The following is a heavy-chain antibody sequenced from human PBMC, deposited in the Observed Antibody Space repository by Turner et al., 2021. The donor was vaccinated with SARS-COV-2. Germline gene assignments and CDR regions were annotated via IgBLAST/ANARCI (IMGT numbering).Heavy chain of an antibody. J-gene: IGHJ4*02. Sequence: EVQLVESGGGLIQPGGSLRLSCAASGFTVSSNDMTWVRQAPGKGLEWVSVVYSGDSTYYADTVKGRFTISRDNSKNTLYLQMNSLRAEGTAVYYCARGYGDYFFDYWGQGTLVTVSS. D-gene: IGHD4-17*01. CDR2: VYSGDST. V-gene: IGHV3-53*01. CDR1: GFTVSSND. CDR3: ARGYGDYFFDY.